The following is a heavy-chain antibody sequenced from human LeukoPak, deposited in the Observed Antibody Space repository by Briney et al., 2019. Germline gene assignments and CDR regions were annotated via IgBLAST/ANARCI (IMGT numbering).Heavy chain of an antibody. CDR2: IYTSGST. CDR1: GGSISSYY. J-gene: IGHJ1*01. CDR3: ARLKYYYDSSGSRAEYFQH. V-gene: IGHV4-4*07. D-gene: IGHD3-22*01. Sequence: SETLSLTCTVSGGSISSYYWSWIRQPAGKGLEWIGRIYTSGSTNYNPSLKSRVTISVDTSKNQFSLKLSSVTAADTAVYYCARLKYYYDSSGSRAEYFQHWGQGTLVTASS.